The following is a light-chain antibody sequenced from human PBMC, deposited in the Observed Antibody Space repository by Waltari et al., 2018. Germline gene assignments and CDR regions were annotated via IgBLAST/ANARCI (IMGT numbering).Light chain of an antibody. Sequence: YELKQPPSVSVSPGQTARITCSGDAFPNQYASWFQQKPGQAPVVVIYKDTERPSGIPELFSGSSSGTTVTLTISGVQAEDAADYYCQSGDSSGTSWVFGGGTKLTVL. V-gene: IGLV3-25*03. CDR3: QSGDSSGTSWV. CDR2: KDT. J-gene: IGLJ3*02. CDR1: AFPNQY.